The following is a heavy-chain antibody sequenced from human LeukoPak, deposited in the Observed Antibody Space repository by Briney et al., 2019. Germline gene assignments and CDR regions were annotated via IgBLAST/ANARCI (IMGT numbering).Heavy chain of an antibody. CDR1: DGSISGYY. D-gene: IGHD3-10*01. CDR2: IHYNGIN. CDR3: ARHVTGSGSAFVL. J-gene: IGHJ2*01. Sequence: PSETLSLTCTVSDGSISGYYWGWIRQAPGRGLEWIAYIHYNGINNYNPSLKSRAATSVHTSTNQFSLKLTSVTAADTAMYYCARHVTGSGSAFVLWGGGTLVTVSS. V-gene: IGHV4-59*08.